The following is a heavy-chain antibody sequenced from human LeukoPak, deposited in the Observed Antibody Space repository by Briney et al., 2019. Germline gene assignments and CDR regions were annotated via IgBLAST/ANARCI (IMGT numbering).Heavy chain of an antibody. CDR1: GFTFSRYG. V-gene: IGHV3-33*08. CDR2: IWYDGSNK. CDR3: ARSYDTSGYYFRAVEY. D-gene: IGHD3-22*01. J-gene: IGHJ4*02. Sequence: PGRSLRLSCAASGFTFSRYGMHWVRQAPGKGLEWVAVIWYDGSNKNYAESVKGRFTISRDNSKDTLYLQMNSLRAEDTAVYYCARSYDTSGYYFRAVEYWGQGTLVTVSS.